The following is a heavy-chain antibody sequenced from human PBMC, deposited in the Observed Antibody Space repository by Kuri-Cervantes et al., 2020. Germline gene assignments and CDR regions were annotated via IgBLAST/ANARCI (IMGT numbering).Heavy chain of an antibody. V-gene: IGHV3-13*01. CDR2: IGTAGDT. D-gene: IGHD3-10*01. Sequence: GGSLRLSCAASGFTFSSYDMHWVRQATGKGLEWVSAIGTAGDTYYPGSVKGRFTISRENAKNSLYLQMNSLRAGDTAVYYCAKDCLDYYGSGSSNGMDVWGQGTTVTVSS. CDR3: AKDCLDYYGSGSSNGMDV. J-gene: IGHJ6*02. CDR1: GFTFSSYD.